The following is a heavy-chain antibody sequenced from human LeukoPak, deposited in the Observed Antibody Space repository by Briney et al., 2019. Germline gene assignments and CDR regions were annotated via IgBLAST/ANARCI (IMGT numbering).Heavy chain of an antibody. J-gene: IGHJ3*01. CDR2: ISAYNGNT. CDR1: GYTFSSYG. D-gene: IGHD3-22*01. V-gene: IGHV1-18*01. Sequence: ASVKVSCKASGYTFSSYGITWVRQAPGQGLEWMGWISAYNGNTNYAQKFQGRVTMTTDTSTSTAYMELRSLRSDDTAVYYCARDIPFYDSSGYYFVNAFHVWGQGTMVTISS. CDR3: ARDIPFYDSSGYYFVNAFHV.